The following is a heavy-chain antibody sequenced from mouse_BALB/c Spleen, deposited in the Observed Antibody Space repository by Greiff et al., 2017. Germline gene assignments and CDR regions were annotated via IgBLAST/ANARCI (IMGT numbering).Heavy chain of an antibody. CDR3: AREVNYYGSSPWFAY. V-gene: IGHV2-9*02. Sequence: QLQQSGPGLVAPSQSLSITCTVSGFSLTSYGVHWVRQPPGKGLEWLGVIWAGGSTNYNSALMSRLSISKDNSKSQVFLKMNSLQTDDTAMYYCAREVNYYGSSPWFAYWGQGTLVTVSA. J-gene: IGHJ3*01. D-gene: IGHD1-1*01. CDR2: IWAGGST. CDR1: GFSLTSYG.